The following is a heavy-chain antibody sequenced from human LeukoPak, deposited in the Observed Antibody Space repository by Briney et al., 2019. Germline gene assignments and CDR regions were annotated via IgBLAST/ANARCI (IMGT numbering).Heavy chain of an antibody. CDR3: ARDAPAPYIVATSYAPDY. CDR2: IKQDGSEK. V-gene: IGHV3-7*01. CDR1: GFTFSSYW. Sequence: GGSLRLSCAASGFTFSSYWMSWVRQAPGKGLEWVANIKQDGSEKYYVDSVKGRFTISRDNAKNSLYLQMNSLRAEDTAVYYCARDAPAPYIVATSYAPDYWGQGTLVTVSS. D-gene: IGHD5-12*01. J-gene: IGHJ4*02.